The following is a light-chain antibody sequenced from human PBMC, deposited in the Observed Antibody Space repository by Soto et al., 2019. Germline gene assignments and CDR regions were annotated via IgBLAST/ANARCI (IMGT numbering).Light chain of an antibody. J-gene: IGLJ1*01. CDR1: SSDVGGYNY. CDR3: RSYAGSDMFV. V-gene: IGLV2-8*01. CDR2: EVR. Sequence: QSALTQPPSASGSPGQSVTISCTGTSSDVGGYNYVSWYQQHPGKAPKLIIYEVRERPSGVPDRFSGSKSGNTASLTVSGLQAEDEAYYYCRSYAGSDMFVFGTGTKLTVL.